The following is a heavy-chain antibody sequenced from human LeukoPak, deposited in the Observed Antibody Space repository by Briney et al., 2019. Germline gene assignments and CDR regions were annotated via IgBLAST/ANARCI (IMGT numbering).Heavy chain of an antibody. J-gene: IGHJ5*02. CDR1: GFSFSVYA. V-gene: IGHV3-23*01. CDR3: ATSPTFDP. Sequence: GGSLRLSCAASGFSFSVYAMSWVRQAPGKGLEWVSSISYNGGSAYSADSVKGRFTISRDNSKNSLYLQMNSLRAEDTAVYYCATSPTFDPWGQGTLVTVSS. CDR2: ISYNGGSA.